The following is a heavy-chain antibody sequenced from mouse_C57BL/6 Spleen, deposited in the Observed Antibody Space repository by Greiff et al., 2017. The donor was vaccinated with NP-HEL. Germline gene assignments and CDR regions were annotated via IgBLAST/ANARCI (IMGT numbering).Heavy chain of an antibody. J-gene: IGHJ1*03. V-gene: IGHV5-6*01. Sequence: EVKLMESGGDLVKPGGSLKLSCAASGFTFSSYGMSWVRQTPDKRLEWVATISSGGSYTYYPDSVKGRFTISRDNAKNTLYLQMSSLKSEDTAMYYCARQDYGSSWYFDVWGTGTTVTVSS. D-gene: IGHD1-1*01. CDR3: ARQDYGSSWYFDV. CDR1: GFTFSSYG. CDR2: ISSGGSYT.